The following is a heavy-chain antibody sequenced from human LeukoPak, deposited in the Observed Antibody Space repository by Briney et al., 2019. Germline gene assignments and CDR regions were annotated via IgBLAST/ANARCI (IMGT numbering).Heavy chain of an antibody. CDR3: ARGGWVRGVITRNGLDY. Sequence: ASVKVSCTASGYTFTGYYMHWVRQAPGQGLEWMGWINPSSGGTNYAQKFQGRVTMTRDTSISTAYMDLSSLRSDDTAVYYCARGGWVRGVITRNGLDYWGQGTLVTVSS. CDR1: GYTFTGYY. J-gene: IGHJ4*02. D-gene: IGHD3-10*01. V-gene: IGHV1-2*02. CDR2: INPSSGGT.